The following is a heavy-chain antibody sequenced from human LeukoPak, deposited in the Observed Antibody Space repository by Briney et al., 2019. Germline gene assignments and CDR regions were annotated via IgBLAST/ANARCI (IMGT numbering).Heavy chain of an antibody. CDR1: GFTFGDYA. J-gene: IGHJ4*02. Sequence: GGSLRLSCTASGFTFGDYAMSWVRQAPGKGLEWVGFIRSKAYGGTTEYAASVKGRFTISRDDSKSIAYLQMNSLKTEDTAVYYCTRQYCSSTSCYMYYFDYWGQGTLATVSS. CDR2: IRSKAYGGTT. V-gene: IGHV3-49*04. D-gene: IGHD2-2*02. CDR3: TRQYCSSTSCYMYYFDY.